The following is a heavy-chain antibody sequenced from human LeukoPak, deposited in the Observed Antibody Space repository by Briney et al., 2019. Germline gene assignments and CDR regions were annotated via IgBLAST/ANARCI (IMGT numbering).Heavy chain of an antibody. CDR3: ARDLVDGVGAPGAY. J-gene: IGHJ4*02. CDR1: GYTFTNYG. Sequence: ASVKVSCKASGYTFTNYGITWMRQAPGQGLEWMGWINTYNGNTNYAQKLQGRVTIATDTSTSTAYMELRSLRSDDTAVFYCARDLVDGVGAPGAYWGQGALVTVSS. D-gene: IGHD1-26*01. V-gene: IGHV1-18*01. CDR2: INTYNGNT.